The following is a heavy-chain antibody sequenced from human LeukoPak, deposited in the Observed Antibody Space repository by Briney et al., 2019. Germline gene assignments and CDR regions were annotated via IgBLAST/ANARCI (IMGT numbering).Heavy chain of an antibody. Sequence: GGPLRLSCAASGFTFSSYGMHWVRQAPGKGLEWVAVISYDGSNKYYADSVKGRFTISRDNSKNTLYLQMNSLRAEDTAVYYCAKSGAAGMDVWGQGTTVTVPS. V-gene: IGHV3-30*18. CDR2: ISYDGSNK. J-gene: IGHJ6*02. CDR3: AKSGAAGMDV. D-gene: IGHD6-13*01. CDR1: GFTFSSYG.